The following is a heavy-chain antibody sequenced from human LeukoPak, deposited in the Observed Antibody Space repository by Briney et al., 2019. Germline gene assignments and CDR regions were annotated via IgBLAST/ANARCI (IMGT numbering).Heavy chain of an antibody. D-gene: IGHD5-12*01. Sequence: PGGSLRLSCAASGFTFSGSAMHWARQASGKGLEWVGRIRSKANSYATVYAASVNGRFTISRDDSKNTAYLQMNSLKTEDTAVYYCTGEATSPDYWGQGTLVTVSS. CDR3: TGEATSPDY. V-gene: IGHV3-73*01. J-gene: IGHJ4*02. CDR1: GFTFSGSA. CDR2: IRSKANSYAT.